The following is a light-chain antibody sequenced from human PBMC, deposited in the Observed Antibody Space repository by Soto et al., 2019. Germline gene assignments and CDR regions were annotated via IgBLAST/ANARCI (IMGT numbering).Light chain of an antibody. CDR2: DTY. J-gene: IGKJ4*01. CDR1: QSVKNF. V-gene: IGKV3-15*01. CDR3: QQHDNWPLT. Sequence: EIVMTQSPATLSVSPGERVTLSCRASQSVKNFLAWYQRKPGQAPRLLIYDTYTRATDTPARFSGSGSGAEFTLTISSLQSEDFAVYYCQQHDNWPLTFGGGTKVEI.